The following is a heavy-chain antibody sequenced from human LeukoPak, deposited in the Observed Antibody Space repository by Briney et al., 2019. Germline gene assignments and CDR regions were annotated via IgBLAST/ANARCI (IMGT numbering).Heavy chain of an antibody. Sequence: PGGSLRLSCAASGFTFSSYWMTWVRQAPGKGLEWVASIKRDGSENHYVDSVKGRFTISRDNAKNSLFLQVNSLRAEDTAMYYCARVPPSGHISAWGQGTLVTVSS. J-gene: IGHJ5*02. CDR1: GFTFSSYW. CDR3: ARVPPSGHISA. D-gene: IGHD6-19*01. CDR2: IKRDGSEN. V-gene: IGHV3-7*04.